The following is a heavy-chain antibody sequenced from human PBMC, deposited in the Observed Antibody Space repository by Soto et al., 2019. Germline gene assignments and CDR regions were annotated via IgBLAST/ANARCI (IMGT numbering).Heavy chain of an antibody. CDR3: ARDRQSQLAAAGTPYFDY. V-gene: IGHV3-33*01. Sequence: GGSLILSCAASGFTFSSYGMHWVRQAPGKGLEWVAVIWYDGSNKYYADSVKGRFTISRDNSKNTLYLQMNSLRAEDTAVYYCARDRQSQLAAAGTPYFDYWGQGTLVTVSS. CDR1: GFTFSSYG. J-gene: IGHJ4*02. CDR2: IWYDGSNK. D-gene: IGHD6-13*01.